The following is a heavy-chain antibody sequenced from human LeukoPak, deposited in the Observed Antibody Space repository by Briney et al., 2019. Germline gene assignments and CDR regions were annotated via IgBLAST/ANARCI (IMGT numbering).Heavy chain of an antibody. CDR1: GFTFSNYW. Sequence: GGSLRLSCAASGFTFSNYWMSWVRQAPGKGLEWVANIKQDGSEKYYVDSVKGRFTISRDSSKNTLYLQMNSLRAEDTAVYFCARSCGGDCYYFAYWGQGTLVTVSP. D-gene: IGHD2-21*02. CDR3: ARSCGGDCYYFAY. J-gene: IGHJ4*02. V-gene: IGHV3-7*03. CDR2: IKQDGSEK.